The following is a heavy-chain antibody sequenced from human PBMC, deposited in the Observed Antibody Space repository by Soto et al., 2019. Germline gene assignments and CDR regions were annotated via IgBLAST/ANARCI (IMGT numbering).Heavy chain of an antibody. D-gene: IGHD4-4*01. V-gene: IGHV3-72*01. J-gene: IGHJ6*02. CDR1: GFTLSDYY. CDR3: GRGGYRHYSAYYYYALDV. Sequence: LRLSCVASGFTLSDYYVDWVRQAPGKGLEWVGRTRDKPNSYTTEYAASVEGRFTISRDDSKNSLYLQLNSLNTEDTAVYYCGRGGYRHYSAYYYYALDVWGQGTTVTV. CDR2: TRDKPNSYTT.